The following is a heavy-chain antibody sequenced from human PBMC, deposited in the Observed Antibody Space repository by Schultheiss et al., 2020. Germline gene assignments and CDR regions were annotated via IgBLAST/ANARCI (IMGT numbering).Heavy chain of an antibody. D-gene: IGHD3-3*01. J-gene: IGHJ4*02. CDR2: ISYDGSNK. CDR3: AKLGGWVDYDFWSHEIFDY. V-gene: IGHV3-30*18. CDR1: GFTFSTYG. Sequence: GGSLRLSCAASGFTFSTYGMHWVRQAPGKGLEWVTLISYDGSNKYYADSVKGRFTISRDNSKNTLYLQMNSLRAEDTAVYYCAKLGGWVDYDFWSHEIFDYWGQGTLVTVSS.